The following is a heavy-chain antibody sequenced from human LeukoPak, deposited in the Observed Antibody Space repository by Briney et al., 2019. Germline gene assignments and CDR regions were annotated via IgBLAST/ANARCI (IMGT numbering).Heavy chain of an antibody. CDR1: GFTFSSYI. CDR3: AKISHDYGDSADY. V-gene: IGHV3-21*01. Sequence: GGSLRLSCAASGFTFSSYIMNWVRQAPGKGLEWVSSISTSSYDIYYADSVKGRFTISRDNAKNSLYLQMNSLRAEDTAMYYCAKISHDYGDSADYWGQGTLVTVSS. D-gene: IGHD4-17*01. CDR2: ISTSSYDI. J-gene: IGHJ4*02.